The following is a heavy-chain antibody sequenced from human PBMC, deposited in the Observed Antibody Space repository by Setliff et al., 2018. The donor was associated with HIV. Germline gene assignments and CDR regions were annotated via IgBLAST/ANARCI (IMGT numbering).Heavy chain of an antibody. V-gene: IGHV3-23*01. CDR2: ISSSGGST. Sequence: GGSLRLSCAASGFAFSTYAMSWVRQAPGKGLDWVSAISSSGGSTYYADSVKGRFTISRDNSKNTLYLQMNSLTAEDTAVYYCARDPRASYLSYYYYHYLDVWGKGTTVTVSS. CDR3: ARDPRASYLSYYYYHYLDV. CDR1: GFAFSTYA. D-gene: IGHD3-16*02. J-gene: IGHJ6*03.